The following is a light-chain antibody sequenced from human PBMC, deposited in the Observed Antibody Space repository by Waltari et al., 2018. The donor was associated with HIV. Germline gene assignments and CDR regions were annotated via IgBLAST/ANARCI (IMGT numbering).Light chain of an antibody. CDR1: QSVINNY. J-gene: IGKJ4*01. Sequence: EVVLTQSPGTMSLSPGERATLSCRASQSVINNYLAWYHQRTGQPPRLLIYGASSRATGIPDRFSGSGSGTDFTLTISRLEPEDFAVYYCQQYFSSPLTFGGGTTVEIK. CDR3: QQYFSSPLT. CDR2: GAS. V-gene: IGKV3-20*01.